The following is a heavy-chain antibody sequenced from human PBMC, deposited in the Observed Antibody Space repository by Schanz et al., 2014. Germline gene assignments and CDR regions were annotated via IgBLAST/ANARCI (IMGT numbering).Heavy chain of an antibody. V-gene: IGHV3-30*04. J-gene: IGHJ6*02. CDR3: ARNYYDSSGYYHGMDV. CDR2: ISYDGSHK. Sequence: QVQLVESGGGVVQPGRSLRLSCAASGFTFSNSPLHWVRQAPGKGLDWVAVISYDGSHKDYADSVKGRFTISRDNSKNTLYLQMNSLRAEDTAVYYCARNYYDSSGYYHGMDVWGQGTTVTVSS. CDR1: GFTFSNSP. D-gene: IGHD3-22*01.